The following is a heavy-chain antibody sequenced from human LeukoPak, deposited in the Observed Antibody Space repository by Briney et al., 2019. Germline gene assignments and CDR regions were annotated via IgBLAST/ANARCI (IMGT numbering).Heavy chain of an antibody. J-gene: IGHJ4*02. CDR1: GFTVSSNY. CDR3: AGPGGSSWYRY. V-gene: IGHV3-53*01. Sequence: GGSLRLSCAASGFTVSSNYMSWVHQAPGKGLEWVSVIYSGGSTYYADSVKGRFTISRDNSKNTLYLQMNSLRAEDTAVYYWAGPGGSSWYRYWGQGTLVTVSS. D-gene: IGHD6-13*01. CDR2: IYSGGST.